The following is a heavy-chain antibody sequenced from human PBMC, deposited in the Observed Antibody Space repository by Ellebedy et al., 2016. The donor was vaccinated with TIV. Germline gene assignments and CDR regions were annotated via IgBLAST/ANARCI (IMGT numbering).Heavy chain of an antibody. CDR1: GASLNTHGVC. CDR3: ARHYQNTFDY. V-gene: IGHV2-70*11. D-gene: IGHD3-10*01. J-gene: IGHJ4*02. Sequence: SGPTLVKPTQTLTLTCTFSGASLNTHGVCVSWIRQPPGKALEWLARIDWTDQKYYSPSLNNRVTISKDTSKDQVVLTMTNMDPVDTATYYCARHYQNTFDYWGQGTLVTVSS. CDR2: IDWTDQK.